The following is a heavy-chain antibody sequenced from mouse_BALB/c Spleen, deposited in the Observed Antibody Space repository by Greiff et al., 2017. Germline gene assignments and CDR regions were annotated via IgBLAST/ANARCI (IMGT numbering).Heavy chain of an antibody. CDR1: GYTFTSYT. CDR2: INPSSGYT. J-gene: IGHJ4*01. Sequence: QVQLKQSGAELARPGASVKMSCKASGYTFTSYTMHWVKQRPGQGLEWIGYINPSSGYTNYNQKFKDKATLTADKSSSTAYMQLSSLTSEDSAVYYCARYLTTATYYAMDYWGQGTSVTVSS. CDR3: ARYLTTATYYAMDY. V-gene: IGHV1-4*01. D-gene: IGHD1-2*01.